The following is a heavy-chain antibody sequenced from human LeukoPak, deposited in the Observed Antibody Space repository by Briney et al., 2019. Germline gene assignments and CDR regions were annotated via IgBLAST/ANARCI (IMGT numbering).Heavy chain of an antibody. V-gene: IGHV4-30-4*08. D-gene: IGHD3-9*01. CDR3: ARAGNYDILTGYSLFAFDI. CDR1: GGSISSGDYY. J-gene: IGHJ3*02. CDR2: IYYSGST. Sequence: SETLSLTCTVSGGSISSGDYYWSWIRQPPGKGPEWIGYIYYSGSTYYNPSLKSRVTISVDTSKNQFSLKLSSVTAADTAVYYCARAGNYDILTGYSLFAFDIWGQGTMATVSS.